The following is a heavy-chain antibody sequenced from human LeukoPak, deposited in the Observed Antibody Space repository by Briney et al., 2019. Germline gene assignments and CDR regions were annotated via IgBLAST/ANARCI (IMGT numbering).Heavy chain of an antibody. CDR2: IFPSGGEI. Sequence: GGSLRLSCAASGFTFSSYAMNWVRQAPGKGLEWVSSIFPSGGEIHYADSVRGRFTISRDNSKSTLSLQMNSLRAEDTAVYYCATYRQVLLPFESWGQGTLVTVSS. CDR3: ATYRQVLLPFES. V-gene: IGHV3-23*01. J-gene: IGHJ4*02. CDR1: GFTFSSYA. D-gene: IGHD2-8*02.